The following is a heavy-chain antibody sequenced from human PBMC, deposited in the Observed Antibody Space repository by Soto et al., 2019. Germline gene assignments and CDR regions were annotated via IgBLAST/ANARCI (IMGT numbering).Heavy chain of an antibody. CDR2: IYPGDSDT. CDR1: GYSFTSYW. Sequence: PGESLKIACKGSGYSFTSYWIGWVRQMPGKGLEWMGIIYPGDSDTRYSPSFQGQVTISADKSISTAYLQWSSLKASDTAMYYCARHISEWQQLGGRFDPWDQGTLVTVSS. D-gene: IGHD6-13*01. J-gene: IGHJ5*02. CDR3: ARHISEWQQLGGRFDP. V-gene: IGHV5-51*01.